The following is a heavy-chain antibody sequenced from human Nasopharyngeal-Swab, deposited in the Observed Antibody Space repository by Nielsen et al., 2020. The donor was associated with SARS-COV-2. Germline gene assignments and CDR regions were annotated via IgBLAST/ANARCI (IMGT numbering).Heavy chain of an antibody. CDR3: AKDHLYSSSSSGAFDI. CDR1: GFTFSSYA. D-gene: IGHD6-6*01. V-gene: IGHV3-23*01. J-gene: IGHJ3*02. CDR2: ISGSGGST. Sequence: GESLKISCAASGFTFSSYAMSWVRQAPGKGLEWVSAISGSGGSTYYADSVKGRFTISRDNSKNTLYLQMNSLRAEDTAVYYCAKDHLYSSSSSGAFDIWGQGTMVTVSS.